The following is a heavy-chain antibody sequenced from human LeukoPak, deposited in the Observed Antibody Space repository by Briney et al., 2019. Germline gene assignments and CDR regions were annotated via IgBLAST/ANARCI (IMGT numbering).Heavy chain of an antibody. CDR2: INHSGST. V-gene: IGHV4-34*01. CDR3: ARAPIAAAVGGYYYMDV. CDR1: GGSFSGYY. D-gene: IGHD6-13*01. J-gene: IGHJ6*03. Sequence: SETLSLTCAVYGGSFSGYYWSWIRQPPGKGLEWIGEINHSGSTNYNPSLKSRVTISVDTSKNQFSLKLSSVTAADTAVYYCARAPIAAAVGGYYYMDVWGKGTTVTVSS.